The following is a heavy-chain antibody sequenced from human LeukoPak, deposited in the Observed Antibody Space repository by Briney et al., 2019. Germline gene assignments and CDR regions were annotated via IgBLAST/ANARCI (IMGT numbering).Heavy chain of an antibody. CDR2: IIPIFGSA. J-gene: IGHJ6*02. D-gene: IGHD2-21*02. CDR3: ARIDCGGDCYPTIYYYYYGMDV. V-gene: IGHV1-69*01. Sequence: ASVKVSCKASGGTFSSYAISWVRQAPGQGLEWMGGIIPIFGSANYAQKFQGRVTVTADESTSTAYLELSSLRSEDTAVYYCARIDCGGDCYPTIYYYYYGMDVWGQGTTVTVSS. CDR1: GGTFSSYA.